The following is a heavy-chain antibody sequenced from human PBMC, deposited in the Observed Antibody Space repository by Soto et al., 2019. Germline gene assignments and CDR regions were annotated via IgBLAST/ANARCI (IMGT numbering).Heavy chain of an antibody. CDR1: GGSISSYY. D-gene: IGHD4-17*01. CDR2: IYYSGST. Sequence: SETLSLTCTVSGGSISSYYWSWIRQPPGKGLEWIGYIYYSGSTNYNPSLKSRVTISVDTSKNQFSLKLSSVTAADTAAYYCARRYGYAFDIWGQGTMVTVSS. J-gene: IGHJ3*02. V-gene: IGHV4-59*01. CDR3: ARRYGYAFDI.